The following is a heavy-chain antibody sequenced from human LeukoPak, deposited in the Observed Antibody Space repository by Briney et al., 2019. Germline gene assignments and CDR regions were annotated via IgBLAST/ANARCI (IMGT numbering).Heavy chain of an antibody. D-gene: IGHD2-2*01. CDR1: GGSISSSSYY. Sequence: NPSETLSLTCTVSGGSISSSSYYWGWIRQPPGKGLEWIGSIYYSGSTYYNPSLKSRVTISVDTSKNQFSLKLSSVTAADTAVYYCARLAYHLDYWGQGTLVTVSS. J-gene: IGHJ4*02. CDR2: IYYSGST. CDR3: ARLAYHLDY. V-gene: IGHV4-39*01.